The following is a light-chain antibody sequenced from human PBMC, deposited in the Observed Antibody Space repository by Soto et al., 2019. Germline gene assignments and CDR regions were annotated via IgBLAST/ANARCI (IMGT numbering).Light chain of an antibody. V-gene: IGKV3-15*01. Sequence: EIVMTQSPATLSVSPGDSSTLSCRASQSVSSSLAWYQQIPGKAPRLLIYDASNRATGIPARFGGRRSGTEFTLTISSLQSEEFAVYYCQQYNNWAPLSVGGGTKVELK. CDR2: DAS. CDR3: QQYNNWAPLS. CDR1: QSVSSS. J-gene: IGKJ4*01.